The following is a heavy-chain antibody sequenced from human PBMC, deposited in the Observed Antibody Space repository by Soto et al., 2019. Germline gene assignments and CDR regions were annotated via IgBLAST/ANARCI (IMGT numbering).Heavy chain of an antibody. CDR1: GFTVSSNY. D-gene: IGHD6-13*01. J-gene: IGHJ6*02. V-gene: IGHV3-53*01. Sequence: GGSLRLSCAASGFTVSSNYMSWVRQAPGKGLEWVSVIYSGGSTYYADSVKGRFTISRDNSKNTLYLQMNSLRAEDTAVYYCARDRCWYGPYYYGMDVWGQGTTVPVSS. CDR3: ARDRCWYGPYYYGMDV. CDR2: IYSGGST.